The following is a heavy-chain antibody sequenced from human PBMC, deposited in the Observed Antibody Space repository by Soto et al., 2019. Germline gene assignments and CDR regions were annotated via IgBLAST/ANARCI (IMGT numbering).Heavy chain of an antibody. CDR2: IYWDDDK. V-gene: IGHV2-5*02. Sequence: QITLKESGPTLVKPTQPLTLTCTFSGFSLTTSGVGVAWIRQPPGKALEWLALIYWDDDKRYKPSLETRLTITKETSKNQVVLTMTNMDSVDTPTQYCAYLPCSGGSCYWSSYSGVDVWGPGTRVTVSS. CDR1: GFSLTTSGVG. D-gene: IGHD2-15*01. CDR3: AYLPCSGGSCYWSSYSGVDV. J-gene: IGHJ6*02.